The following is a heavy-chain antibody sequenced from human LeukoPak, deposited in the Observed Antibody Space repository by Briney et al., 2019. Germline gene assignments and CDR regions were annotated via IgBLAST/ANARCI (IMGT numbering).Heavy chain of an antibody. Sequence: PSETLSLTCAVYGGSFSGYHWSWIRQPPGKGLEWIGEINHSGSTNYNPSLKSRVTISVDTSKNQFSLKLSSVTAADTAVYYCARGDSSGYYDDYWGQGTLVTVSS. CDR3: ARGDSSGYYDDY. CDR1: GGSFSGYH. D-gene: IGHD3-22*01. CDR2: INHSGST. J-gene: IGHJ4*02. V-gene: IGHV4-34*01.